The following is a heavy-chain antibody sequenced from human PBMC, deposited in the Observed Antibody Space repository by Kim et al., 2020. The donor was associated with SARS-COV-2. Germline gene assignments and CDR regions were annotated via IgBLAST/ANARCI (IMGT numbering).Heavy chain of an antibody. CDR2: ISSSSSYT. J-gene: IGHJ3*02. CDR3: ARVSIAAALHAFDI. V-gene: IGHV3-11*05. Sequence: GGSLRLSCAASVFTFSDYYMSWIRQAPGKGLEWVSYISSSSSYTNYADSVKGRFTISRDNAKNSLYLQMNSLRAEDTAVYYCARVSIAAALHAFDIWGQGTMVTVSS. D-gene: IGHD6-13*01. CDR1: VFTFSDYY.